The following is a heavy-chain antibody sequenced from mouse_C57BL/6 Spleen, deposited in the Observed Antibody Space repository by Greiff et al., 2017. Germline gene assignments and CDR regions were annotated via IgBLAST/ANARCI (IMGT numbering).Heavy chain of an antibody. CDR1: GYTFTNYW. CDR2: SYPGGGYT. Sequence: VQLQQSGAELVRPGTSVKMSCKASGYTFTNYWIGWAKQRPGHGLEWIGDSYPGGGYTNYNEKFKGKATLTADKSSSTAYMQFSSLTSEDSAIYYCEREGGATGCYFDYWGQGTTLTVSS. CDR3: EREGGATGCYFDY. V-gene: IGHV1-63*01. J-gene: IGHJ2*01.